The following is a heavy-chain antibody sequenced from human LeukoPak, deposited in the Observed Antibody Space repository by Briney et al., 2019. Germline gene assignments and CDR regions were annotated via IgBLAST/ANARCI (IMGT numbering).Heavy chain of an antibody. CDR3: ARDYDAGYFDY. V-gene: IGHV4-4*07. J-gene: IGHJ4*02. D-gene: IGHD3-16*01. Sequence: SETLSLTCTVSGVSISSYYWSWIRQPAGKGLEWIGRIYTSGSTNYNPSLKSRATISVDKSKNQFSLKLSSVTAADTAVYYCARDYDAGYFDYWGQGTLVTVSS. CDR2: IYTSGST. CDR1: GVSISSYY.